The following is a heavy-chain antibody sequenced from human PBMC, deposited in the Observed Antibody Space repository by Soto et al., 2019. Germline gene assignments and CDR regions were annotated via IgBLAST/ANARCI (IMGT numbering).Heavy chain of an antibody. Sequence: QLQLQESGPGLVKPSETLSLTCTVSGGSISSSSYYWGWIRQPPGKGLEWIGSIYYSGSTYYNPSLKSRVTISVDTSKNQFSLKLSSVTAADTAVYYSARGYYGSGSAPDYWGQGTLVTVSS. V-gene: IGHV4-39*01. D-gene: IGHD3-10*01. CDR3: ARGYYGSGSAPDY. CDR1: GGSISSSSYY. J-gene: IGHJ4*02. CDR2: IYYSGST.